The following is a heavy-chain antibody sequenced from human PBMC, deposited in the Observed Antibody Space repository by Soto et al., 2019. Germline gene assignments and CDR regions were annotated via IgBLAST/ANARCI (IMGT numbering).Heavy chain of an antibody. Sequence: GGSLRLSCAASGFTFSSYGMHWVRQAPGKGLEWVAVIWYDGSNKYYADSVKGRFTISRDNSKNTLYLQMNSLRAEDTAVYYCAREVLPGFDYYYGMDVWGQGTTVTVSS. J-gene: IGHJ6*02. CDR1: GFTFSSYG. CDR2: IWYDGSNK. CDR3: AREVLPGFDYYYGMDV. V-gene: IGHV3-33*01. D-gene: IGHD3-10*01.